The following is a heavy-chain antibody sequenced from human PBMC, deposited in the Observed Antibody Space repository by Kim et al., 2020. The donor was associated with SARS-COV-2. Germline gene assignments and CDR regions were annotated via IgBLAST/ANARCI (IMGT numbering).Heavy chain of an antibody. CDR2: ISYDGSNK. CDR1: GFTFSSYA. V-gene: IGHV3-30*04. CDR3: ARDGGPYYGSGELYYFDY. D-gene: IGHD3-10*01. Sequence: GGSLRLSCAASGFTFSSYAMHWVRQAPGKGLEWVAVISYDGSNKYYADSVKGRFTISRDNSKNTLYLQMNSLRAEDTAVYYCARDGGPYYGSGELYYFDYWGQVTLVTVSA. J-gene: IGHJ4*02.